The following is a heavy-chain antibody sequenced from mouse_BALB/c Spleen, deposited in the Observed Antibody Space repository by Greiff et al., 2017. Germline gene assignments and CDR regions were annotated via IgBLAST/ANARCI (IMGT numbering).Heavy chain of an antibody. CDR1: GYAFTNYW. Sequence: QVQLQQSGAELVRSGTSVKISCKASGYAFTNYWLGWVKQRPGHGLEWIGDIYPGSGNTYYNEKFKGKATLTADKSSSTAYMQLSSLTSEDSAVYFCARGYYSSTEDYYAMDYWGQGSSGNVST. V-gene: IGHV1-63*01. J-gene: IGHJ4*01. CDR3: ARGYYSSTEDYYAMDY. D-gene: IGHD1-1*01. CDR2: IYPGSGNT.